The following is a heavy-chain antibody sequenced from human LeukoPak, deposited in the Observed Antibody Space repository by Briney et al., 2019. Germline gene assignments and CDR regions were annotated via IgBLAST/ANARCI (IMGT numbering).Heavy chain of an antibody. CDR1: GFTFSSYA. V-gene: IGHV3-30-3*01. CDR3: AKDGRGYDAFDI. J-gene: IGHJ3*02. CDR2: ISYDGSNK. D-gene: IGHD3-10*01. Sequence: PGGSLRLSCAASGFTFSSYAMHWVRQAPGKGLEWVAVISYDGSNKYYADSVKGRFTISRDNSKNTLYLQMNSLRAEDTAVYYCAKDGRGYDAFDIWGQGTMVTVSS.